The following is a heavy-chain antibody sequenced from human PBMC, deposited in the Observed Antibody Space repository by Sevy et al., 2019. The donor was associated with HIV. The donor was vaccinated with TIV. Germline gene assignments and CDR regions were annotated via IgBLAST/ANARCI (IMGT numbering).Heavy chain of an antibody. Sequence: GESLKISCAASGFTFSSYAMSWVRQAPGKGLEWVSAISGGGGSTYYADSVKGRFTISRDNDKNTLYLQMNSLRAEDTAVDYCASGYSSVGAFDIWGQGTMVTVSS. J-gene: IGHJ3*02. CDR1: GFTFSSYA. D-gene: IGHD5-18*01. CDR3: ASGYSSVGAFDI. V-gene: IGHV3-23*01. CDR2: ISGGGGST.